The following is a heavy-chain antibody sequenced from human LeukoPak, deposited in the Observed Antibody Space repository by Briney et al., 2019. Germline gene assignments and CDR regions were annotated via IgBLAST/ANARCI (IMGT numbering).Heavy chain of an antibody. D-gene: IGHD3-22*01. J-gene: IGHJ4*02. CDR1: GCTFTSYG. CDR3: ARDLDYDSSGYLVDY. V-gene: IGHV1-2*02. CDR2: INPNSGGT. Sequence: GASVKVSCKASGCTFTSYGISWVRQAPGQGLEWMGWINPNSGGTNYAQKFQGRVTMTRDTSISTAYMELSRLRSDDTAVYYCARDLDYDSSGYLVDYWGQGTLVTVSS.